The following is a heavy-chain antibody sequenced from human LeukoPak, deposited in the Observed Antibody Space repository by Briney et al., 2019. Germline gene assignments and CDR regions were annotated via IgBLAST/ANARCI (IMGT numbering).Heavy chain of an antibody. D-gene: IGHD2-2*01. CDR3: ARGPYCRSTSCPYYLDV. CDR2: MNPDSGNT. J-gene: IGHJ6*03. V-gene: IGHV1-8*03. CDR1: GYTFTNYD. Sequence: ASVTVSCTASGYTFTNYDINWVRQATGQGLEWMGWMNPDSGNTGYAQKFQGRVTITKNTSISTAYMELSSLRSEDTALYYCARGPYCRSTSCPYYLDVWGKGTTVTVSS.